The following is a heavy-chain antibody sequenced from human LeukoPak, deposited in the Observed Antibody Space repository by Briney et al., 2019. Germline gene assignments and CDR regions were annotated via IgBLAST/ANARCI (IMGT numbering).Heavy chain of an antibody. V-gene: IGHV4-61*02. Sequence: SETLSLTCTVSGGSISRGSYYWSWIRQPAGKGLEWIGRIYTSGSTNYNPSLKSRVTISVDTSKNQFSLKLSSVTAADTAVYYCARSDYGMDVWGQGTTVTVSS. CDR2: IYTSGST. J-gene: IGHJ6*02. CDR1: GGSISRGSYY. CDR3: ARSDYGMDV.